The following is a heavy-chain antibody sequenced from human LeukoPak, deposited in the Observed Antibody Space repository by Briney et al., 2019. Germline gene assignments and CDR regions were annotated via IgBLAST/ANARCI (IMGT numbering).Heavy chain of an antibody. CDR2: INHSGST. CDR3: AREGGSSGWYRYFDL. D-gene: IGHD6-19*01. V-gene: IGHV4-34*01. Sequence: PSETLSLTCAVYGGSFSGYYWSWIRQPPGKGLEWIGEINHSGSTNYNPSLKSRVTISVDTSKNQFSLKLSSVTAADTAVYYCAREGGSSGWYRYFDLWGRGTLVTVSS. CDR1: GGSFSGYY. J-gene: IGHJ2*01.